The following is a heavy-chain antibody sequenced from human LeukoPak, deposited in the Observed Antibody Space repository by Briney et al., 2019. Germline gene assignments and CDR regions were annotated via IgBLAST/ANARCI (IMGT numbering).Heavy chain of an antibody. CDR2: ISSSSSYI. D-gene: IGHD5-12*01. Sequence: GGSLRLSXAASGFTFRSYSMNWVRQAPGKGLEWVSSISSSSSYIYYADSVKGRFTISRDNAKNSLYLQMNSLRAEDTAVYYCARVRGYPYYFDYWGQGTLVTVSS. V-gene: IGHV3-21*01. CDR1: GFTFRSYS. CDR3: ARVRGYPYYFDY. J-gene: IGHJ4*02.